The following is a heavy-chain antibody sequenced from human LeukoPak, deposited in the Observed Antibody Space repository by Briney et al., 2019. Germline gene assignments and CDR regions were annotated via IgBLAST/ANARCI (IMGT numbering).Heavy chain of an antibody. Sequence: GGSLRLSCTVSGFTFGLYTLSWFRQAPGKGLEWVGFIRNKPYGETSDYAASVRGRFTISREDSENIAYLQMNDLKTEDTAIYYCTRVGPHKTDRNEGFFDYWGQGILVTVSS. CDR1: GFTFGLYT. V-gene: IGHV3-49*03. CDR3: TRVGPHKTDRNEGFFDY. D-gene: IGHD2-15*01. J-gene: IGHJ4*02. CDR2: IRNKPYGETS.